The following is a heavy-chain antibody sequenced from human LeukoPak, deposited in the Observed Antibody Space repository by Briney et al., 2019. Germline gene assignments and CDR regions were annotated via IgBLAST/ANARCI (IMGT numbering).Heavy chain of an antibody. CDR3: ARHIGDDAFDI. Sequence: SETLSLTCTVSGGSISSYYWSWIRQPPGKGLEWIGYIYYSGSTYYNPSLKSRVTISVDTSKNQFSLKLGSVTAADTAVYYCARHIGDDAFDIWGQGTMVTVSS. J-gene: IGHJ3*02. V-gene: IGHV4-59*08. CDR1: GGSISSYY. CDR2: IYYSGST. D-gene: IGHD3-10*01.